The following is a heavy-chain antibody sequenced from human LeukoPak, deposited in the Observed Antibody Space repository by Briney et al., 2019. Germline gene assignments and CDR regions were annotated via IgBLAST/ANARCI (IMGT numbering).Heavy chain of an antibody. J-gene: IGHJ4*02. CDR2: ISYDGSNK. CDR3: ARGGSTAGYYFDY. D-gene: IGHD6-13*01. V-gene: IGHV3-30-3*01. Sequence: GGSLRLSCAASGFTFSSYAMHWVRQAPGKGLEWVAVISYDGSNKYYAGSVKGRFTISRDNSKNTLYLQMNSLRAEDTAVYYCARGGSTAGYYFDYWGQGTLVTVSS. CDR1: GFTFSSYA.